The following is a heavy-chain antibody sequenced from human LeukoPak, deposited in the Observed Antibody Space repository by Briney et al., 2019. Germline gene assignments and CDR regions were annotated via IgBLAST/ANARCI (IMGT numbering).Heavy chain of an antibody. Sequence: ASVKVSCKASGYTFNSSYMHWVRQAPGQGLEWMGIINPSDDSTRYAQKFQGRITMTKDTSTNTVYMHLSSLSSDDTAVYYCARAYYESSAYRHAVYFDYWGQGTLVTVSS. D-gene: IGHD3-22*01. CDR2: INPSDDST. CDR1: GYTFNSSY. CDR3: ARAYYESSAYRHAVYFDY. J-gene: IGHJ4*02. V-gene: IGHV1-46*02.